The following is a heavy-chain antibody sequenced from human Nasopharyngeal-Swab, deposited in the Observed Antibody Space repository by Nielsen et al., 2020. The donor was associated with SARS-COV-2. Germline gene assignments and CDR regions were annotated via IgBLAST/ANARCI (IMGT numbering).Heavy chain of an antibody. J-gene: IGHJ4*02. CDR2: IRAYNGNT. Sequence: ASVKVSCKASGYTFTSYGISWVRQAPGQGLEWMGWIRAYNGNTNYAQKLQGRVTMTTDTSTSTAYMELRSLRSDDTAVYYCARDNTGYSSGWIDYLGQGTLVTVSS. V-gene: IGHV1-18*01. D-gene: IGHD6-19*01. CDR1: GYTFTSYG. CDR3: ARDNTGYSSGWIDY.